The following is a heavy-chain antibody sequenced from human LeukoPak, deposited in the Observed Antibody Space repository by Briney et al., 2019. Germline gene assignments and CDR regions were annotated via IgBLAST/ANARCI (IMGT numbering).Heavy chain of an antibody. J-gene: IGHJ5*02. V-gene: IGHV4-34*01. CDR1: GGSFSGYY. Sequence: SETLSLPCAVYGGSFSGYYWSWIRQPPGKGLEWIGEINHSGSTNYNPSLKSRVTISVDTSKNQFSLKLSSVTAADTAVYYCARASPLGLNWFDPWGQGTLVTVSS. CDR2: INHSGST. CDR3: ARASPLGLNWFDP. D-gene: IGHD3/OR15-3a*01.